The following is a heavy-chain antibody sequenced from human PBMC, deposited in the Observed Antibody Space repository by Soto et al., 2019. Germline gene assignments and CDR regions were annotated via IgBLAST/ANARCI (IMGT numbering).Heavy chain of an antibody. Sequence: QLQLQESGPGLVKPSETLSLTCSVSDDSINRDKYYWGWIRQPPGKGLEWIGSIYYRGNAYYNPSLHTRVTISLDQSKSQFSLKLNSVTAAHSAVYFCARLEGLATISYYFDYWGPGALVTVSS. CDR2: IYYRGNA. D-gene: IGHD3-9*01. CDR3: ARLEGLATISYYFDY. V-gene: IGHV4-39*01. CDR1: DDSINRDKYY. J-gene: IGHJ4*02.